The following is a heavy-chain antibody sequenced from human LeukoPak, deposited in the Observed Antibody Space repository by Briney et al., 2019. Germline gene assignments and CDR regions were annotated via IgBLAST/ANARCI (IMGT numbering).Heavy chain of an antibody. J-gene: IGHJ4*02. CDR3: ASHGGYSYGYRALGFDY. CDR2: ISGSGGST. D-gene: IGHD5-18*01. Sequence: GGSLRLSCAASGFTFSSYAMSWVRQAPGKGLEWVSAISGSGGSTYYADSVKGRFTISRDNSKNTLYLQMNSLRAEDTAVYYCASHGGYSYGYRALGFDYWGQGTLVTVSS. V-gene: IGHV3-23*01. CDR1: GFTFSSYA.